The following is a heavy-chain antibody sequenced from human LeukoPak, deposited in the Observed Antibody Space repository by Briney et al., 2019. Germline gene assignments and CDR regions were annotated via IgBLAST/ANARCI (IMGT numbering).Heavy chain of an antibody. CDR3: ARGGLSDSSGYQH. Sequence: SVKVSCKASGGTFSSYAISWVRQAPGQGLEWMGGIIPIFGTANCAQKFQGRVTITTDESTSTPYMELSSLRSEDTAVYYCARGGLSDSSGYQHWGPGTLLSVSS. J-gene: IGHJ1*01. D-gene: IGHD3-22*01. CDR2: IIPIFGTA. CDR1: GGTFSSYA. V-gene: IGHV1-69*05.